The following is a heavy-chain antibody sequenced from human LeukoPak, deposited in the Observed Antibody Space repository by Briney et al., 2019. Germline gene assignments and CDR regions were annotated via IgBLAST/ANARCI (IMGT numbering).Heavy chain of an antibody. CDR1: GFTFSSYG. Sequence: GGSLRLSCAASGFTFSSYGMHWVRQAPGKGLEWVAVIWYDGSNKYYADSVKGRFTISRDNSKNTLYLQMNSLRAEDTAVYYCARDHPMFLVVPAAIGWFDPWGQGTLVTVSS. D-gene: IGHD2-2*01. CDR3: ARDHPMFLVVPAAIGWFDP. CDR2: IWYDGSNK. V-gene: IGHV3-33*01. J-gene: IGHJ5*02.